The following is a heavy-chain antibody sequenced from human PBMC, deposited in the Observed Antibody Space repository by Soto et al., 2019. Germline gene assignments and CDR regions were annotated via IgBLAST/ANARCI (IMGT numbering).Heavy chain of an antibody. V-gene: IGHV3-74*01. CDR3: TTVFDY. CDR2: IDGVGTGT. Sequence: GGSLRLSCAASGFTFTNYWMHWARQVPGKGLVWVSRIDGVGTGTSYSDSVRGRFTISRDNAENTLYLQMNSLRAEDTAVYYCTTVFDYWGQGTPGTVSA. CDR1: GFTFTNYW. J-gene: IGHJ4*02.